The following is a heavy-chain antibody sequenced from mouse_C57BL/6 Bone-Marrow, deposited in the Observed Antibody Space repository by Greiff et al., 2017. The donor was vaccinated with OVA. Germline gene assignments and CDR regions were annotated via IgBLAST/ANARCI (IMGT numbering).Heavy chain of an antibody. V-gene: IGHV1-64*01. CDR2: IHPNSGST. D-gene: IGHD2-13*01. Sequence: QVQLQQPGAELVKPGASVKLSCKASGYTFTSYWMHWVKQRPGQGLEWIGMIHPNSGSTNYNEKFKSKATLTVDKSSSTAYMHLSSLTSEDSAVYYGARGYYGDYGGYWGQGTTLTVSS. CDR3: ARGYYGDYGGY. J-gene: IGHJ2*01. CDR1: GYTFTSYW.